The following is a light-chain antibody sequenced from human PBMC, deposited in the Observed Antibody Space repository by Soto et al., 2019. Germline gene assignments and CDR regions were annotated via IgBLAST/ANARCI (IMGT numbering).Light chain of an antibody. V-gene: IGKV1-33*01. CDR2: DAS. CDR3: QQYDGLPT. Sequence: DIQMTQSPSSLSASVGDRVTITCQASQDISNYLNWYQQKPGKAPKVLIYDASNLGTGVLSRFSGSGSGTDFTFSISSLQPEDVATYYCQQYDGLPTFGQGTRLEIK. CDR1: QDISNY. J-gene: IGKJ5*01.